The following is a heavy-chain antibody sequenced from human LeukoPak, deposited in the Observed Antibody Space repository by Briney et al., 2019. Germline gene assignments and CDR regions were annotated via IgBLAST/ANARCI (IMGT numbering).Heavy chain of an antibody. CDR1: GYSFTSYW. J-gene: IGHJ5*02. CDR2: IYPGDSDT. V-gene: IGHV5-51*01. CDR3: ARSSSRGGKGTIFGVVIMVSWFDP. D-gene: IGHD3-3*01. Sequence: GESLQISCKGSGYSFTSYWIGWVRQMPGKGLEWMGIIYPGDSDTRYSPSFQGQVTISADKSISTAYLQWSSLKASDTAMYYCARSSSRGGKGTIFGVVIMVSWFDPWGQGTLVTVSS.